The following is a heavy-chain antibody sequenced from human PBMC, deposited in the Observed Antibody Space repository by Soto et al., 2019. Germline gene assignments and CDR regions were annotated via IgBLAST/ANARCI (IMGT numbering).Heavy chain of an antibody. V-gene: IGHV2-5*02. J-gene: IGHJ5*02. D-gene: IGHD4-17*01. CDR2: IYWDDDK. CDR1: GFSLTTSGVR. Sequence: QITLKESGPTLVKPTQTLTLTCTFSGFSLTTSGVRVGWIRQPPGKALEWLALIYWDDDKRYSPSLKSRLTITKDTSNYRVVLPLTNMDPADTATSFCAHRTTTVTWWFDPLGQGTLVTVSS. CDR3: AHRTTTVTWWFDP.